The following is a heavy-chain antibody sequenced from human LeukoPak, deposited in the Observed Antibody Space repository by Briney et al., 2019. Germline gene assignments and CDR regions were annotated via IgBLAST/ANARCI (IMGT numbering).Heavy chain of an antibody. Sequence: GASVKASCKVSGYTLTELSMHWVRQAPGKGLEWMGGFDPEDGETIYAQKFQGRVTMTEDTSTDTAYIELSSLRSEDTAVYYCATGRYYDILTGYYPWDYWGQGTLVTVSS. CDR3: ATGRYYDILTGYYPWDY. J-gene: IGHJ4*02. V-gene: IGHV1-24*01. CDR1: GYTLTELS. D-gene: IGHD3-9*01. CDR2: FDPEDGET.